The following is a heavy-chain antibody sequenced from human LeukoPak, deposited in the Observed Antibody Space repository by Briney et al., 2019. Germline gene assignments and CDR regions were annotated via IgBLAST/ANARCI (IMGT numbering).Heavy chain of an antibody. D-gene: IGHD3-16*01. J-gene: IGHJ4*02. CDR1: GYTLTDLS. V-gene: IGHV1-24*01. CDR3: ATGPIDMIVDYLHY. CDR2: FDPEDGEK. Sequence: EASVTVSCKISGYTLTDLSMHWVRQAPGKGLEWMGRFDPEDGEKIYAQNFQGRVTMTEDTSADTAYMELYSLRSEDTAVYYCATGPIDMIVDYLHYWGQGTLVTVSS.